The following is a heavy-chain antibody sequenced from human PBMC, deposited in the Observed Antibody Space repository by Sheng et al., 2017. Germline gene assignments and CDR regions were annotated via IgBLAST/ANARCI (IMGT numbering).Heavy chain of an antibody. V-gene: IGHV1-69*01. J-gene: IGHJ4*02. CDR3: ARAAIVTFGGVSALDY. Sequence: QVQLVQSGAAMKKPGSSVTVSCKPSGGTFGSLAITWVRQAPGQGLEWMGGIIPLSTTANYAQKFQGRVTITADESSSTTYMELRSLTSEDTAVYYCARAAIVTFGGVSALDYWGQGTLVTVSS. CDR1: GGTFGSLA. D-gene: IGHD3-16*01. CDR2: IIPLSTTA.